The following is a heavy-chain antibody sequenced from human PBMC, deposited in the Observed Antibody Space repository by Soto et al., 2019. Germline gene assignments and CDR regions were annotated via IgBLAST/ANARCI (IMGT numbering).Heavy chain of an antibody. V-gene: IGHV1-69*13. CDR3: ARGGDYYDSSGSYYFDY. Sequence: SVKVSCKASGYTFTSYYIHWVRQAPGQGLEWMGGIIPIFGTANYAQKFQGRVTITADESTSTAYMELSSLRSEDTAVYYCARGGDYYDSSGSYYFDYWGQGTLVTVSS. D-gene: IGHD3-22*01. CDR2: IIPIFGTA. CDR1: GYTFTSYY. J-gene: IGHJ4*02.